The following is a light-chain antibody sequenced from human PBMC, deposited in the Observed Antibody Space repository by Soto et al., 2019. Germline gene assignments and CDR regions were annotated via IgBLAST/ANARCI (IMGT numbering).Light chain of an antibody. J-gene: IGKJ2*01. CDR3: HQYDDGPYS. V-gene: IGKV3-15*01. Sequence: IGMTQCPATLSVTPGERATLSCRASQSVSSNVAWYQQIPGQTPRLLIYGASTRATGIPVRISGSGSGTEFTLTISSLQSEDFAVYYCHQYDDGPYSFGKGTK. CDR2: GAS. CDR1: QSVSSN.